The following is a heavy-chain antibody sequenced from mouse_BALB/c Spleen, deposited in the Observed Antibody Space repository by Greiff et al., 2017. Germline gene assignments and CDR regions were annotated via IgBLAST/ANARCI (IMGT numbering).Heavy chain of an antibody. Sequence: EVHLVESGGGLVQPGGSRKLSCAASGFTFSSFGMHWVRQAPEKGLEWVAYISSGSSTIYYADTVKGRFTISRDNPKNTLFMQMTSLRSEDTAMYYGARGTKVVAPYAMDYWGQGTSVTVSS. CDR2: ISSGSSTI. CDR1: GFTFSSFG. CDR3: ARGTKVVAPYAMDY. V-gene: IGHV5-17*02. D-gene: IGHD1-1*01. J-gene: IGHJ4*01.